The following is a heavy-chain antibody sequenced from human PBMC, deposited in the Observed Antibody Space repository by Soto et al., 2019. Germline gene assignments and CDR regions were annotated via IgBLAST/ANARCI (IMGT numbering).Heavy chain of an antibody. CDR2: INPNSGGT. J-gene: IGHJ6*02. CDR3: AREKLYYYDSSGYRSYGMDV. D-gene: IGHD3-22*01. Sequence: ASVKFSCKASGYTFTGYYMHWVRQAPGQGLEWMGWINPNSGGTNYAQKFQGRVTMTRDTSISTAYMELSRLRSDDTAVYYCAREKLYYYDSSGYRSYGMDVWGQGTTVTVSS. CDR1: GYTFTGYY. V-gene: IGHV1-2*02.